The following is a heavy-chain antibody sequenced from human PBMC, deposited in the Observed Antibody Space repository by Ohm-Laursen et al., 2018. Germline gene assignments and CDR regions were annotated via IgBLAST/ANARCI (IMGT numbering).Heavy chain of an antibody. V-gene: IGHV3-74*01. CDR1: GFIFSSYW. Sequence: GSLRLSCAASGFIFSSYWMHWVRQAPGKGLVWVSRINSDGRSTTYADSVTGRFTISRDNAKNTLYLQMNSLRAEDTAVYYCARVICSGGSCYSFFDYWGQGTLVTVSS. D-gene: IGHD2-15*01. CDR3: ARVICSGGSCYSFFDY. J-gene: IGHJ4*02. CDR2: INSDGRST.